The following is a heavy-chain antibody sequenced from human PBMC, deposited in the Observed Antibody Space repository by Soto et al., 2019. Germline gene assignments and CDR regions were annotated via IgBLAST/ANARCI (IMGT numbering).Heavy chain of an antibody. Sequence: ASVKVSCKASGYTFTGYYMHWVRQAPGQGLEWMGWINPNSGGTNYAQKFQGWVTMTRDTSINTAYMELSRLRSDDTAVYYCARGVVGCTSTTWYYVHVWGQATTVTVS. CDR2: INPNSGGT. CDR1: GYTFTGYY. J-gene: IGHJ6*02. V-gene: IGHV1-2*04. CDR3: ARGVVGCTSTTWYYVHV. D-gene: IGHD2-2*01.